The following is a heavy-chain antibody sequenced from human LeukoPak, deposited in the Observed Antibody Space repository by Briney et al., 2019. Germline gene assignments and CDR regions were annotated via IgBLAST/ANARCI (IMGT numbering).Heavy chain of an antibody. V-gene: IGHV4-61*01. CDR1: GGSLSSGSYY. D-gene: IGHD4-17*01. Sequence: SETLSLTCTVSGGSLSSGSYYWSWIRQPPGKGLEWIGYIFYSGSTNCNPSLKSRITISVDTSRNQFSLKLSSVTAADTAVYYCARRVFPVTTRSWYFDLWGRGTLVTVSS. CDR2: IFYSGST. J-gene: IGHJ2*01. CDR3: ARRVFPVTTRSWYFDL.